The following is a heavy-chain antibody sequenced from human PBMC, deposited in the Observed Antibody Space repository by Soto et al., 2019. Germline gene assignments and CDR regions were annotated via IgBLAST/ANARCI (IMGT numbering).Heavy chain of an antibody. V-gene: IGHV3-23*01. CDR1: GITISNYP. J-gene: IGHJ4*02. CDR2: SSGSGDRT. CDR3: VKDDGGYPSTAPH. D-gene: IGHD3-22*01. Sequence: DVQLLESGGGLVQPGGSLRLSCAASGITISNYPMSWVRQAPGKGLDWVSGSSGSGDRTYYSDSAKGRFTISKDISRNSLSMPLDSLGVEDTAVYFCVKDDGGYPSTAPHWGQGTLVTVSS.